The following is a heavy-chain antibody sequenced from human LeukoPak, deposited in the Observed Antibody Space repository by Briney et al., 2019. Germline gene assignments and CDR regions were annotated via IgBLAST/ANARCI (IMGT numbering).Heavy chain of an antibody. D-gene: IGHD1-1*01. J-gene: IGHJ4*02. CDR3: ARDRYPFDY. CDR1: GGSISSSSYY. V-gene: IGHV4-39*07. CDR2: IYYSGST. Sequence: NASETLSLTCTVSGGSISSSSYYWGWIRQPPGKGLEWIGSIYYSGSTYYNPSLKSRVTISVDTSKNQFSLKLSSVTAADTAVYYCARDRYPFDYWGQGTLVTVSS.